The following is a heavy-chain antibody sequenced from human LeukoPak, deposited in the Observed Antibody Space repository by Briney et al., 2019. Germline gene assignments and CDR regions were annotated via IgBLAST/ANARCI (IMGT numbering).Heavy chain of an antibody. CDR3: ARVVMTIFWWFDP. CDR1: GYSISSGYY. V-gene: IGHV4-38-2*02. Sequence: NPLETLSLTCTVSGYSISSGYYWGWIRQPPGKGLEWIGSIYHSGSTYYNPSLKSRVTISVDTSKNQFSLKLSSVTAADTAVYYCARVVMTIFWWFDPWGQGTLVTVSS. D-gene: IGHD3-22*01. CDR2: IYHSGST. J-gene: IGHJ5*02.